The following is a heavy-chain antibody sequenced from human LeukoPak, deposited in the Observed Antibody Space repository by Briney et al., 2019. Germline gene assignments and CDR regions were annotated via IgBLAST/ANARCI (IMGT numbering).Heavy chain of an antibody. V-gene: IGHV3-48*03. CDR2: IGSSGSTI. CDR3: ARESSGVIGY. J-gene: IGHJ4*02. CDR1: GFIFSSYE. D-gene: IGHD3-10*01. Sequence: GGSLRLSCAASGFIFSSYEMDWVRQAPGKGLEWISYIGSSGSTICYADSVKGRFTISRDNAKDSLYLQLNSLRVDDTAIYYCARESSGVIGYWGQGTLVTVSS.